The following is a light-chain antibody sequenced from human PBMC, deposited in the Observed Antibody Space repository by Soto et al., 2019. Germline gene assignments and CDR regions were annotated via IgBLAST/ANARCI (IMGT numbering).Light chain of an antibody. CDR1: QDISSY. CDR3: QQSSKTPWT. V-gene: IGKV1-39*01. Sequence: DIQMTQSPSSLFASLGDRVTITCRANQDISSYLIWYQHKLGQAPKLLIHAASTLASGVPSRFSGSESGTDFTLTISGLEHEDSATYYCQQSSKTPWTFGQGTKVDIK. J-gene: IGKJ1*01. CDR2: AAS.